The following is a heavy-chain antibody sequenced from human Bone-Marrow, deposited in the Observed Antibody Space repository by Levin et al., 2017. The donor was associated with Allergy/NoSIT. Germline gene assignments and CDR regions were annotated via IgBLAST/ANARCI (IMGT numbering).Heavy chain of an antibody. J-gene: IGHJ6*03. CDR3: ARDRLASLYYYSMDV. CDR2: IYTTGST. V-gene: IGHV4-61*02. Sequence: SETLSLTCSVSGGSISSGRYYFTWVRQSAGKGREWIGRIYTTGSTNYNPSLESRVTISRDTFKKEVYLTLSSVTAADTAVYYCARDRLASLYYYSMDVWGRGTTVIVSS. CDR1: GGSISSGRYY.